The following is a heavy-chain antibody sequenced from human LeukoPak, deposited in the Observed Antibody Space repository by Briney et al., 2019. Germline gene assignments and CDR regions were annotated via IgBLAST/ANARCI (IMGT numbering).Heavy chain of an antibody. D-gene: IGHD3-10*01. Sequence: GGSLRLSCAASGFTFDDYAMHWVRQAPGKGLEWVSGISWNSGSIGYADSVKGRFTVSRDNAKNSLYLQMNSLRAEDTALYYCAKIRPRGGSGTPDDAFDIWSHGTMVTVSS. CDR2: ISWNSGSI. J-gene: IGHJ3*02. V-gene: IGHV3-9*01. CDR3: AKIRPRGGSGTPDDAFDI. CDR1: GFTFDDYA.